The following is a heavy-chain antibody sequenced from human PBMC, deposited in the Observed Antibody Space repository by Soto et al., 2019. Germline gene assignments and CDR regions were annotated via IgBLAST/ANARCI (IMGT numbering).Heavy chain of an antibody. CDR2: IYSGGRT. V-gene: IGHV3-66*01. CDR1: GFSVTYTY. J-gene: IGHJ5*02. CDR3: ARSDCSSGSCPNWFDP. D-gene: IGHD2-15*01. Sequence: EVQLVESGGGLVQPGGSLRLSCAASGFSVTYTYMSWIRQAPGKGLEWVSVIYSGGRTFYADSVRGRFTISRDEGKNTPYIQMHSLRPEDTAVYFCARSDCSSGSCPNWFDPWGQGTPVSVSS.